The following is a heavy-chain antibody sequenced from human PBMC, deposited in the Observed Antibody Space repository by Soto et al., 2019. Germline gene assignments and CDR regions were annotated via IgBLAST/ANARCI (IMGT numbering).Heavy chain of an antibody. CDR1: GYTFAYYG. J-gene: IGHJ6*02. CDR2: ISAYNGNT. V-gene: IGHV1-18*01. D-gene: IGHD2-2*01. Sequence: ASVKVSCKASGYTFAYYGIGWVRQAPGQGLEWLGWISAYNGNTHHAQNLQGRVTMTTDTSTSTAYMELRSLRSDDAAVYYCARGGQECSSTGCSYNYDGMDVWGQGTTVTVSS. CDR3: ARGGQECSSTGCSYNYDGMDV.